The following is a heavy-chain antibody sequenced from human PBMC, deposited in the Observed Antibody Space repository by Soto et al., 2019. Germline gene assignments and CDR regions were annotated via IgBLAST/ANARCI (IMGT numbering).Heavy chain of an antibody. D-gene: IGHD6-6*01. CDR3: ARDRRLYSSSSGNDY. Sequence: GASVKVSCKASGGTVSSYAISWVRQAPGQGQEWMGWIIPIFGTANYAQKFQGRVTITADESTSTAYMELSSLRSEDTAVYYCARDRRLYSSSSGNDYWGQGTLVTVSS. CDR1: GGTVSSYA. CDR2: IIPIFGTA. V-gene: IGHV1-69*13. J-gene: IGHJ4*02.